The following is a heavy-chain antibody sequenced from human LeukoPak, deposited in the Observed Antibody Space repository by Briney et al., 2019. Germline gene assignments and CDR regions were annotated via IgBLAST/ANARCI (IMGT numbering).Heavy chain of an antibody. Sequence: PGGSLRLSCAASGFTFSSSWMSWVRQAPGKGLEWVANIKQDGSEKYYVDSVKGRFTISRDNAKNSLYLQMNSLRAEDTAVYYCARDPVVVVVAATAPEYYMDVWGKGTTVTVSS. CDR1: GFTFSSSW. V-gene: IGHV3-7*01. CDR3: ARDPVVVVVAATAPEYYMDV. D-gene: IGHD2-15*01. CDR2: IKQDGSEK. J-gene: IGHJ6*03.